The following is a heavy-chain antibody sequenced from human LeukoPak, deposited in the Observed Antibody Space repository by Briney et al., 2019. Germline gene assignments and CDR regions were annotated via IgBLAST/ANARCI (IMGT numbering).Heavy chain of an antibody. J-gene: IGHJ6*02. CDR1: GSTFSDYY. V-gene: IGHV3-11*05. Sequence: GGSLRLSCAASGSTFSDYYMSWIRQAPGKGLEWVSYISSSSSYTNYADSVKGRFTISRDNAKNSLYLQMNSLRAEDTAVYYCARAYGSGYGMDVWGQGTTVTVSS. D-gene: IGHD3-10*01. CDR2: ISSSSSYT. CDR3: ARAYGSGYGMDV.